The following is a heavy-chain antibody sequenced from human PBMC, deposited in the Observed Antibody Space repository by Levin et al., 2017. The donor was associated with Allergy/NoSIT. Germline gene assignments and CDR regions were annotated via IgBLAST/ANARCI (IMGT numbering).Heavy chain of an antibody. CDR3: ARTSSIFGVVTFDY. V-gene: IGHV5-51*01. J-gene: IGHJ4*02. D-gene: IGHD3-3*01. CDR1: GYSFTSYW. Sequence: GGSLRLSCKGSGYSFTSYWIGWVRQMPGKGLEWMGIIYPGDSDTRYSPSFQGQVTMSADKSITTAYLQWSSLKASDTAMYYCARTSSIFGVVTFDYWGQGTLVTVSS. CDR2: IYPGDSDT.